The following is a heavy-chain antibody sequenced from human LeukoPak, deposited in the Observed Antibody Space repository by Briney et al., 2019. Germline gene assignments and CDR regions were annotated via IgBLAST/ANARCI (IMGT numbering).Heavy chain of an antibody. D-gene: IGHD4-17*01. CDR1: GFTFCNAW. Sequence: GGSLRLSCAASGFTFCNAWMSWVREAPGKGMEWVGRIKSKTDGGTTDYAAPVKGRFTISRDDSKNTLYLQMNSLKTEDTAVYYCTTDSDYGDYHDYWGQGTLVTVSS. V-gene: IGHV3-15*01. CDR3: TTDSDYGDYHDY. CDR2: IKSKTDGGTT. J-gene: IGHJ4*02.